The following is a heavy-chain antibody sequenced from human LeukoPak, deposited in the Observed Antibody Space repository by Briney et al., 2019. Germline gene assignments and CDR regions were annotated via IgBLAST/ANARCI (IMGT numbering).Heavy chain of an antibody. CDR3: AREGSDTANSGLFGGRKRHYYMDV. J-gene: IGHJ6*03. D-gene: IGHD5-18*01. Sequence: SETLSLTCTVSGGSISSTSYFWGWIRQPPGKGLEWIGSIYYSGSTYYNPSLKSRVTISVDTSKNQFSLKLSSVTAADTAVYYCAREGSDTANSGLFGGRKRHYYMDVWGKGTTVTVSS. V-gene: IGHV4-39*07. CDR2: IYYSGST. CDR1: GGSISSTSYF.